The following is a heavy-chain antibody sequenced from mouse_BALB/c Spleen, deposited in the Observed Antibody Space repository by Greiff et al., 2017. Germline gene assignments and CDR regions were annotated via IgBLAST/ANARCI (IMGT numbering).Heavy chain of an antibody. Sequence: EVHLVESGPSLVKPSQTLSLTCSVTGDSITSGYWNWIRKFPGNKLEYMGYISYSGSTYYNPSLKSRISITRDTSKNQYYLQLNSVTTEDTATYYCARAYYRYDGYAMDYWGQGTSVTVSS. CDR3: ARAYYRYDGYAMDY. CDR2: ISYSGST. V-gene: IGHV3-8*02. J-gene: IGHJ4*01. D-gene: IGHD2-14*01. CDR1: GDSITSGY.